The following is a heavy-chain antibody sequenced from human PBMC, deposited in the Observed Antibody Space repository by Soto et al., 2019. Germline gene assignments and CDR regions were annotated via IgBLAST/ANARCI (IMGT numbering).Heavy chain of an antibody. J-gene: IGHJ4*02. D-gene: IGHD3-10*01. CDR2: FDPEDGET. Sequence: QVQLVQSGAEVKKPGASVKVSCKVSGYTLTELSMHWVRQAPGKGLEWMGGFDPEDGETIYAQKFQGRVTMTEDTSTDTAYIELSSLRSEDTAVYYCATGDPSPLRPYYYGSGTSYWGQGTLVTVSS. V-gene: IGHV1-24*01. CDR3: ATGDPSPLRPYYYGSGTSY. CDR1: GYTLTELS.